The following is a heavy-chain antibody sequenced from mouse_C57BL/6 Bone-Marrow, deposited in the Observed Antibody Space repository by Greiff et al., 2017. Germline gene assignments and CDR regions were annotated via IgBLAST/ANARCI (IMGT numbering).Heavy chain of an antibody. CDR3: TKISLY. CDR2: IDPENGDT. J-gene: IGHJ2*01. Sequence: EVQLQQSGAELVRPGASVKLSCPASGFNIKADYLHWVKRRPEQGLEWIGWIDPENGDTAYASNFQGKSTITADTSSNTAYLQLSSLTSEDTAVYYFTKISLYWGQGTTLTVSS. V-gene: IGHV14-4*01. CDR1: GFNIKADY. D-gene: IGHD6-2*01.